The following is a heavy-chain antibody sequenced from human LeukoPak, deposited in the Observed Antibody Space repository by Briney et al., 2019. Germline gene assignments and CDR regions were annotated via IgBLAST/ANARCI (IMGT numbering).Heavy chain of an antibody. CDR1: GYTFTSYA. D-gene: IGHD6-13*01. CDR2: INTNTGNP. Sequence: ASVKVSCKASGYTFTSYAMNWVRQAPGQGLEWMGWINTNTGNPTYAQGFTGRFVFPLDTSVSTAYLQISSLKAEDTAVYYCARVHRIAAGAFYDYWGQGTLVTVSS. CDR3: ARVHRIAAGAFYDY. V-gene: IGHV7-4-1*02. J-gene: IGHJ4*02.